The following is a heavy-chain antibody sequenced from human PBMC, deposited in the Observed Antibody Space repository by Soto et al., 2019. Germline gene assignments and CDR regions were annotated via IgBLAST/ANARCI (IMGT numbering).Heavy chain of an antibody. V-gene: IGHV1-69*01. D-gene: IGHD2-2*01. CDR1: GGTFSSYA. CDR3: ARSQGSSTSLEIYYYYYYGMDV. J-gene: IGHJ6*02. Sequence: QVQLVQSGAEVKKPGSSVKVSCTASGGTFSSYAISWVRQAPGQGLEWMGGIIPISGTANYAQKFQGRVMITADESTSTAYMELSSLRSEDTAVYYCARSQGSSTSLEIYYYYYYGMDVWGQGTTVTVSS. CDR2: IIPISGTA.